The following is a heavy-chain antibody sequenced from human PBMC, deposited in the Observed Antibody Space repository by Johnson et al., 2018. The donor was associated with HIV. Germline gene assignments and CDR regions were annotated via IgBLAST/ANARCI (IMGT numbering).Heavy chain of an antibody. CDR2: IGTAGDT. J-gene: IGHJ3*02. CDR3: ARAYSSGWLGAFDM. Sequence: VQLVESGGGLVQPGGSLRLSCAASGFTFSSYDMHWVRQATGKGLEWVSAIGTAGDTYYPGSVKGRFTISRENAKNSLYLQMNSLRAGDTAVYYCARAYSSGWLGAFDMWGPGTTVTVSS. V-gene: IGHV3-13*01. D-gene: IGHD6-19*01. CDR1: GFTFSSYD.